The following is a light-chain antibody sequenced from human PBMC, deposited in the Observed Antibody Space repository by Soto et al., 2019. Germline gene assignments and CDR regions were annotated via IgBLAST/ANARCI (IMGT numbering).Light chain of an antibody. CDR1: QSISTY. CDR3: QQSHGIPYT. J-gene: IGKJ2*01. V-gene: IGKV1-39*01. Sequence: DIQMTQSPFSLSASVGDRVTITCRASQSISTYVNWYQQKAAKAPKILSYAASRLQSEVPSRFVGGGSDTEFTLTITSRQPEDFATYYCQQSHGIPYTFGQGTKLEIK. CDR2: AAS.